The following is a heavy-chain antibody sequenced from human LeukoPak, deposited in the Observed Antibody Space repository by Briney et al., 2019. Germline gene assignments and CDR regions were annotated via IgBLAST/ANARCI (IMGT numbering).Heavy chain of an antibody. J-gene: IGHJ5*02. CDR2: INPNSGGT. V-gene: IGHV1-2*02. D-gene: IGHD1-7*01. CDR1: GYTFTGYY. Sequence: ASVKVSCKASGYTFTGYYMHWVRQAPGQGLEWMGWINPNSGGTNYAQKFQGRVTMTRDTSISTAYMELSRLRSDDTAVYYCARDPGTTGEVKFDPWGQGTLVTVSS. CDR3: ARDPGTTGEVKFDP.